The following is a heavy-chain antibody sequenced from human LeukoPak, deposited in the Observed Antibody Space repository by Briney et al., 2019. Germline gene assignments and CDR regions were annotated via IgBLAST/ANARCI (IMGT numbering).Heavy chain of an antibody. J-gene: IGHJ4*02. D-gene: IGHD6-19*01. Sequence: GGSLRLSCAASGFIFSSYEMNWVRQAPGKGLEWVSHISSSGSTIDYADSVKGRFIISRDNAKNSLYLQMNSLRAEDTGVYYCAGTYSSGWDYFDFWGQGTLATVSS. V-gene: IGHV3-48*03. CDR1: GFIFSSYE. CDR2: ISSSGSTI. CDR3: AGTYSSGWDYFDF.